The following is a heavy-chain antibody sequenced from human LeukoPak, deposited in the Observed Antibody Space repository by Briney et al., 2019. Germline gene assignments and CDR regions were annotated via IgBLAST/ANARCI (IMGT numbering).Heavy chain of an antibody. D-gene: IGHD2-8*01. CDR3: ARGAVLMDY. J-gene: IGHJ4*02. Sequence: PSETPSLTCTVSGGSISSYYWSWIRQPPGKGLEWIGYIYYSGSTNYNPSLKSRVTISVDTSKNQFSLKLSSVTAADTAVYYCARGAVLMDYWGQGTLVTVSS. V-gene: IGHV4-59*01. CDR1: GGSISSYY. CDR2: IYYSGST.